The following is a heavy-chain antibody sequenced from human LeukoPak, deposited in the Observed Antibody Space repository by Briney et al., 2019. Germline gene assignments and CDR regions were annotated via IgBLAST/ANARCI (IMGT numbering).Heavy chain of an antibody. D-gene: IGHD6-19*01. V-gene: IGHV4-4*07. J-gene: IGHJ4*02. Sequence: PSETLSLTCTVSGGSISSYYWSWIRQPAGKGLEWIGRIYTTGSTNYNPSLKSRVNMSVDTSKNQFSLKLSSVTAADTAVYYCARQEAVAGKAGFDFWGQGTLVTVSS. CDR2: IYTTGST. CDR1: GGSISSYY. CDR3: ARQEAVAGKAGFDF.